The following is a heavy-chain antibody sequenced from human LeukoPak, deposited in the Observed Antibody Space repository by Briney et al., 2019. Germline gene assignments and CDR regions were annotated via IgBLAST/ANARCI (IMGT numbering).Heavy chain of an antibody. CDR2: ISSSSSYI. V-gene: IGHV3-21*04. CDR1: RFTFSSYA. CDR3: ARSRGYSYIDY. D-gene: IGHD5-18*01. Sequence: GGSLRLACAASRFTFSSYAMNWVRQAPGKGLEWVSSISSSSSYIYYADSVKGRFTISRDNAKNSLYLQMNSLRAEDTAVYYCARSRGYSYIDYWGQGTLVTVSS. J-gene: IGHJ4*02.